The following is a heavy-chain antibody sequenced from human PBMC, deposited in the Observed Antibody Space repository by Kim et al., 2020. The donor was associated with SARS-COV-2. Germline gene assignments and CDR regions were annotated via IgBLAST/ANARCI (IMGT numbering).Heavy chain of an antibody. CDR3: AKAIPSSMTVADY. J-gene: IGHJ4*02. D-gene: IGHD6-19*01. CDR2: ISGSGGNT. Sequence: EGSLRLSCAASGFTFSSYAMTWVRQAPGKGLEWVSSISGSGGNTYYADSVKGRFTISRDNSRNTLYLQMNSLRAEDTAMYYCAKAIPSSMTVADYWGQGTLVTVSS. CDR1: GFTFSSYA. V-gene: IGHV3-23*01.